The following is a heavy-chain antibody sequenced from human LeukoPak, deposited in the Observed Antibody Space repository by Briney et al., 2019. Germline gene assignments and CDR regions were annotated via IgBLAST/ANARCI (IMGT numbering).Heavy chain of an antibody. V-gene: IGHV1-46*01. CDR1: GYTCTSYY. J-gene: IGHJ4*02. CDR3: ARGGIFDY. CDR2: LKPSGGRT. Sequence: ASVKLSFKASGYTCTSYYMHWVRQAPRQGLEWMGILKPSGGRTTYAHKCQGRVTMAMDTSTSTVYMELSSLRSEDTAVYCCARGGIFDYWGQGTLVNVSS. D-gene: IGHD3-10*01.